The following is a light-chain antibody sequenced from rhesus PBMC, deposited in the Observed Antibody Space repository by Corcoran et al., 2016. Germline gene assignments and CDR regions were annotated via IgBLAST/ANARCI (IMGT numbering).Light chain of an antibody. J-gene: IGKJ2*01. CDR2: AAA. V-gene: IGKV1-22*01. CDR3: QQYNSRPYN. Sequence: DIQMTQSPSSLSASLGDTVTITCRASQSISSWLAWYQQKPGKAPNLRIWAAATWQSGVPSRFSGSGTGTNFTLTISSLQSADSAAYFCQQYNSRPYNFGQGTKVEIK. CDR1: QSISSW.